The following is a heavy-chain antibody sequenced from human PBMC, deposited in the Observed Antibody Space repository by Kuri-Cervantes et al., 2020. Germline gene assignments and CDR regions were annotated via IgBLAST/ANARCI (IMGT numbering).Heavy chain of an antibody. CDR1: GFTFSSYA. D-gene: IGHD4-17*01. J-gene: IGHJ3*02. CDR2: ISYDGSNK. V-gene: IGHV3-30-3*01. CDR3: ASSDYAYAFDI. Sequence: GESLKISCAASGFTFSSYAMHWVRQAPGKGLEWVAVISYDGSNKYYADSVKGRFTISRDNSKNTLYLQMNSLRAEDTAVYYCASSDYAYAFDIWGQGTMVTVSS.